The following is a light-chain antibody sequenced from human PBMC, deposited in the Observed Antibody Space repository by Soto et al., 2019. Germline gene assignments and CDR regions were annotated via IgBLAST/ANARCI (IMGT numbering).Light chain of an antibody. CDR1: QSVGTSW. V-gene: IGKV3-20*01. J-gene: IGKJ1*01. Sequence: EIVLTQSPGTLSLSPGERVTLSCRASQSVGTSWLAWYKQKPGQSPRLLIYSTSSRATGIPDRFSGSGSETDFALTISRLEPEESTVYYCQQYASSQWTFGQGTKVEIK. CDR2: STS. CDR3: QQYASSQWT.